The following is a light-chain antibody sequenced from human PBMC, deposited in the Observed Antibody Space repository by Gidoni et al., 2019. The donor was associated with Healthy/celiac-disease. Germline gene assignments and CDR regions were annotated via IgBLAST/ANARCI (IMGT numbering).Light chain of an antibody. CDR1: SSDVGGYNY. Sequence: QSALTQPASVSGSPGQSIPISCTGTSSDVGGYNYFSWYQQHPGKAPKLSIYEVSTRPSGVSTRFSGSKSGNTASLTISGLQAEDEADYYCSSYTSSSTWVFGGGTKLTVL. V-gene: IGLV2-14*01. CDR3: SSYTSSSTWV. CDR2: EVS. J-gene: IGLJ3*02.